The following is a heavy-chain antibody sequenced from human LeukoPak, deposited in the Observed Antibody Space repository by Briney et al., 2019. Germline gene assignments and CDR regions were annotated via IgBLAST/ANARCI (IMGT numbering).Heavy chain of an antibody. D-gene: IGHD3-16*01. J-gene: IGHJ3*02. CDR3: ARDSKAYYDYVWGIYAFDI. CDR2: ISYDGSNK. Sequence: PGRSLRLSCAASGFTFSSYAMHWVRQAPGKGLEWVAVISYDGSNKYYADSVKGRFTISRDNSKNTLYLQMNSLRAEDTAVYYCARDSKAYYDYVWGIYAFDIWGQGTMVTVSS. CDR1: GFTFSSYA. V-gene: IGHV3-30*04.